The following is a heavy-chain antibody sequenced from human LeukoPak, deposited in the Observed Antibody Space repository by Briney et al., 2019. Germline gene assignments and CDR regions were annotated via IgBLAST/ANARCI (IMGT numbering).Heavy chain of an antibody. CDR1: GGSISSYY. CDR2: IYYSGST. J-gene: IGHJ6*03. V-gene: IGHV4-59*01. Sequence: SETLSLTCTVSGGSISSYYWSWIRQPPGKGLEWVGYIYYSGSTNYNPSLKSRVTISVDTSKNQFSLKLSSVTAADTAVYYCARTTEAHSWRTRYYDYYMDVWGKGTTVTVSS. CDR3: ARTTEAHSWRTRYYDYYMDV. D-gene: IGHD6-13*01.